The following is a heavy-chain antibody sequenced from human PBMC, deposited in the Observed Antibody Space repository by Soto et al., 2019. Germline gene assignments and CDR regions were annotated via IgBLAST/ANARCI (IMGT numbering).Heavy chain of an antibody. Sequence: KPSETLSLTCTVSGDSIISSDFYWGWFRQPPGKGLEWIGSIFYLGSSYYNPSLKSRVTMSVDTSKNQFSLRLRSVTAADTALYFCARHSLALRKNNWFDPWGQGIMVTVSS. CDR3: ARHSLALRKNNWFDP. J-gene: IGHJ5*02. V-gene: IGHV4-39*01. CDR2: IFYLGSS. CDR1: GDSIISSDFY. D-gene: IGHD3-3*02.